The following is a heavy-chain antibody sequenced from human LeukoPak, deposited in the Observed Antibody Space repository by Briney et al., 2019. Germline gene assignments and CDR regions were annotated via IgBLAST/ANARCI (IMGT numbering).Heavy chain of an antibody. CDR2: ISSSSSTI. CDR1: GFTFSSYS. V-gene: IGHV3-48*02. CDR3: ARVPYSTGAFDY. J-gene: IGHJ4*02. D-gene: IGHD6-19*01. Sequence: RRGSLRLSCAASGFTFSSYSMNWVGQAPGKGLEWISYISSSSSTIYYTDSVKGRFTISRDNAKNSLYLQMNSLRDEDTALYYCARVPYSTGAFDYWGQRTVVPASS.